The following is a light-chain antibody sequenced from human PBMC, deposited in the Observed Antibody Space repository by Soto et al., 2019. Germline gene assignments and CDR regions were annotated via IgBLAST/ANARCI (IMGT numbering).Light chain of an antibody. CDR1: RNVGGHFNF. Sequence: QSALAQPASVSGSPGQSISISCAVERNVGGHFNFVSWYQHHPGRAPKLIIYEVSNRPSGVSDRFSASKSGDTAFLTISGLQADDEADYYCSYYTVRGVFGGGTKVTVL. J-gene: IGLJ3*02. CDR3: SYYTVRGV. CDR2: EVS. V-gene: IGLV2-14*01.